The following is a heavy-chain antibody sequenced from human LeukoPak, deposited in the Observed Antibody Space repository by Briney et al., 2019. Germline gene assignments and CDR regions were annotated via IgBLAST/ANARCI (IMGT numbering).Heavy chain of an antibody. CDR2: ISSSSSYI. J-gene: IGHJ5*02. Sequence: GGSLRLSCAASGFTFSSYSMNWVRQAPGKGVEWVSSISSSSSYIYYGDSVKGGFTISRDNAKNSLYLQMNRLIAEDTAVYYCARDLGYFDQGNWFDPWGQGTLVTVSS. D-gene: IGHD3-9*01. V-gene: IGHV3-21*01. CDR1: GFTFSSYS. CDR3: ARDLGYFDQGNWFDP.